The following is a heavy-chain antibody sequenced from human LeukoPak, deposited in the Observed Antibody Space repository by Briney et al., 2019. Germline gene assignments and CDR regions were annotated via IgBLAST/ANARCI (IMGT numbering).Heavy chain of an antibody. CDR1: GFTFDIYA. V-gene: IGHV3-23*01. D-gene: IGHD3-16*01. CDR3: ARGGGLDV. CDR2: ITRSGKT. Sequence: GGSLRLSCAASGFTFDIYAMSWVRQAPGEGLKWVSTITRSGKTYYADSVKGRFTISRDNAKNSLYLQMSNLRAEDTAVYFCARGGGLDVWGQGATVTVSS. J-gene: IGHJ6*02.